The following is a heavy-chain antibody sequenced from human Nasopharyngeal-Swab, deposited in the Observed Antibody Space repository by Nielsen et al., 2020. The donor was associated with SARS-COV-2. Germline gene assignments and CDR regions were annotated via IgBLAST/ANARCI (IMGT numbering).Heavy chain of an antibody. Sequence: GGSLRLSCAASGFSFYNYAMNWVRQAPGKGLEWVSALSGSGGTTSYADPVEGRFTISRDNLKNTLYLQMNSLTAEDTAIYYCAKGSYYGSGTYKDYFDYWGQGTLVTVSS. J-gene: IGHJ4*02. CDR2: LSGSGGTT. CDR3: AKGSYYGSGTYKDYFDY. CDR1: GFSFYNYA. D-gene: IGHD3-10*01. V-gene: IGHV3-23*01.